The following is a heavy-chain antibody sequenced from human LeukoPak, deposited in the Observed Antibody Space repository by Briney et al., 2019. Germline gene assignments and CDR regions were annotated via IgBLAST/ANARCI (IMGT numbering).Heavy chain of an antibody. D-gene: IGHD2-21*01. CDR1: GFAFDDFA. Sequence: PGGSLRLSCAASGFAFDDFAMHWVRQAPGKGLEWVSGITWNSRTTGYADSVKGRFTISRDNAKSSLYLQMNSLRPEDTALYFCAKDGGGGDPPPRPYIHYWGQGTPVTVSS. CDR3: AKDGGGGDPPPRPYIHY. CDR2: ITWNSRTT. V-gene: IGHV3-9*01. J-gene: IGHJ4*02.